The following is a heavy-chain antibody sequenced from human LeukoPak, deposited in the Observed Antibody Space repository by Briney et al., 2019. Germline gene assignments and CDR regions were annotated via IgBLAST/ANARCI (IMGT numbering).Heavy chain of an antibody. V-gene: IGHV4-38-2*02. CDR3: ARVSDDEHGGNSGAIYFES. CDR2: VYHSGST. J-gene: IGHJ4*02. D-gene: IGHD4-23*01. Sequence: SETLSLTCSVSGYSIMSTFYLGWLRQSPGKGLEWITNVYHSGSTYSNPSLRSRVTFSVDTSKNHFSLKLSSVTAAHTGVYYYARVSDDEHGGNSGAIYFESWGQGTVVTVSS. CDR1: GYSIMSTFY.